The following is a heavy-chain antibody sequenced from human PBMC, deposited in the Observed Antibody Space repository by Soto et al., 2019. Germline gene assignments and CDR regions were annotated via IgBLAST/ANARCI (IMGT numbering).Heavy chain of an antibody. J-gene: IGHJ4*02. CDR1: GFTFSTHS. V-gene: IGHV3-48*01. CDR3: VGEVGFQLIY. Sequence: EVQLVESGGGLVQPGGSLRLSCAASGFTFSTHSMNWVRQAPGKGLEWISYITSSSGTMYADSVQGRFTISRDNAKNSLYLQMNSLRAEDTAVYFCVGEVGFQLIYWGQGTLVTVSS. CDR2: ITSSSGT. D-gene: IGHD2-2*01.